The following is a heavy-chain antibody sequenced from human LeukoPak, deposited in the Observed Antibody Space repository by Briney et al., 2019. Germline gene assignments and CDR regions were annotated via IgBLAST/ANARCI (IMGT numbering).Heavy chain of an antibody. J-gene: IGHJ4*02. Sequence: SETLSLTCAIDGGFFSGYYWRWIRQPPGKGLEWIGEINHSGRTNYNPSLKSRVTISVDTSKNQFSLKLSSVTAADTAVYYCARIDHYDGYDYWGQGTLVTVSS. V-gene: IGHV4-34*01. CDR3: ARIDHYDGYDY. CDR2: INHSGRT. D-gene: IGHD3-16*01. CDR1: GGFFSGYY.